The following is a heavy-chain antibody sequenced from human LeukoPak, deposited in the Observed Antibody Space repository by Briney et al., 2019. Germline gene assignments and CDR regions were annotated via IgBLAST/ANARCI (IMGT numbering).Heavy chain of an antibody. Sequence: ASVKVSCKASGYTFTSYGISWVRQAPGQGLEWMGWISAYNGNTNYAQKLQGRVTMTTDTSTSTAYMELRSLRSDDTAVYYCARVFHSSGWPKEYNWFDPWGQGTLVTVSS. J-gene: IGHJ5*02. CDR3: ARVFHSSGWPKEYNWFDP. CDR1: GYTFTSYG. D-gene: IGHD6-19*01. CDR2: ISAYNGNT. V-gene: IGHV1-18*01.